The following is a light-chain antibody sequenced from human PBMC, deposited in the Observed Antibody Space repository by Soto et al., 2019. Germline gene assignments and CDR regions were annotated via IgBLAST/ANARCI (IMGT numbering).Light chain of an antibody. CDR1: SSDVGDYNY. CDR2: DVS. Sequence: QSVLTQPASVSGSPGQSITISCTGTSSDVGDYNYVSWYQQHPGKAPKVMIYDVSNRPSGVSNRFSGSKSGNTASLTISGLQAEDEAEYYCSSYTSSSTLVFGTGTKLTVL. V-gene: IGLV2-14*01. J-gene: IGLJ1*01. CDR3: SSYTSSSTLV.